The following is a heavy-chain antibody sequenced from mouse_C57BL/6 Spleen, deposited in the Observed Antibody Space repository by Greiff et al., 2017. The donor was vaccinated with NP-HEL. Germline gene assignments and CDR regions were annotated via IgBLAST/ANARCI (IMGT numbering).Heavy chain of an antibody. CDR3: AREGGSSLYYFDY. J-gene: IGHJ2*01. D-gene: IGHD1-1*01. CDR2: INPGSGGT. V-gene: IGHV1-54*01. Sequence: QVQLKESGAELVRPGTSVKVSCKASGYAFTNYLIEWVKQRPGQGLEWIGVINPGSGGTNYNEKFKGKATLTADKSSSTAYMQLSSLTSEDSAVYFCAREGGSSLYYFDYWGQGTTLTVSS. CDR1: GYAFTNYL.